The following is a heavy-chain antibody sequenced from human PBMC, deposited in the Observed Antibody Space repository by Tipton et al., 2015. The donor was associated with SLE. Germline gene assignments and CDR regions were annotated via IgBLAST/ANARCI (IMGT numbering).Heavy chain of an antibody. CDR1: GFTFSSYS. D-gene: IGHD2-2*01. CDR2: ISSSSSTI. Sequence: SLRLSCAASGFTFSSYSMNWVRQAPGKGLEWVSYISSSSSTIYYADSVKGRFTISRDNAKNSLYLQMNSLRAEDTAVYYCARDCLCSSTSCSWYYYYGMDVWGQGTTVTVSS. V-gene: IGHV3-48*01. J-gene: IGHJ6*02. CDR3: ARDCLCSSTSCSWYYYYGMDV.